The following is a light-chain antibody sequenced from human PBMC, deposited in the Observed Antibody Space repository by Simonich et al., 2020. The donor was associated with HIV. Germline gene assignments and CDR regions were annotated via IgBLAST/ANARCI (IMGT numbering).Light chain of an antibody. Sequence: DIVMTQSPDSLAVSVGERATINCKSSRSILYTANNKNYLAWYQQKPGQPPKLLISWASTRESGVPDRFSGSGSATDFTLTISSLQAEDVAVYYCQQYYSTPLTFGGGTKVEIK. V-gene: IGKV4-1*01. J-gene: IGKJ4*01. CDR1: RSILYTANNKNY. CDR2: WAS. CDR3: QQYYSTPLT.